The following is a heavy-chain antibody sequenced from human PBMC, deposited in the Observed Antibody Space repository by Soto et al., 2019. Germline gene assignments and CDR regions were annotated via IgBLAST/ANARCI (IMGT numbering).Heavy chain of an antibody. V-gene: IGHV1-69*12. Sequence: QVQLVQSGTEVRKPGSSVKVSCKAPGGSFSTYAISWVRQAPGQGLEWMGGIIPIFDKPDYGQKFQGRLTITADESTTTAYMELSNLRSEDTAMYYCARAKDRAELGGNYYYMMDVWGQGTTVAVSS. CDR1: GGSFSTYA. CDR3: ARAKDRAELGGNYYYMMDV. D-gene: IGHD1-26*01. J-gene: IGHJ6*02. CDR2: IIPIFDKP.